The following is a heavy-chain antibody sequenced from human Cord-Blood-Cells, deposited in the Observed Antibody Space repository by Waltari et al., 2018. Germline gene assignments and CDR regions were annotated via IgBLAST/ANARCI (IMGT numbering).Heavy chain of an antibody. D-gene: IGHD1-26*01. CDR3: ARGKSGSYYWFDP. J-gene: IGHJ5*02. CDR1: GGSFSGYY. Sequence: QVQLQQWGAGLLKPSETLSLTCAVYGGSFSGYYWSWIRQPPGKGLEWIGEINHSASTNYNPSLKSRVTISVDTSKNQFSLKLSSVTAADTAVYYCARGKSGSYYWFDPWGQGTLVTVSS. V-gene: IGHV4-34*01. CDR2: INHSAST.